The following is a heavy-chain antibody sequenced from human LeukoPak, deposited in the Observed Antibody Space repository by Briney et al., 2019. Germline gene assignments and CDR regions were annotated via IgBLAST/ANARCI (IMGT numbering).Heavy chain of an antibody. CDR2: INHSGST. V-gene: IGHV4-34*01. D-gene: IGHD5-12*01. J-gene: IGHJ5*02. Sequence: SETLSLTCAVYGGSLSGYYWSWIRQPPGKGLEWIGEINHSGSTNYNPSLKSRVTISVDTSKNQFSLKLSSVTAADTAVYYCAGALRGYSPLPWGQGTLVTVSS. CDR3: AGALRGYSPLP. CDR1: GGSLSGYY.